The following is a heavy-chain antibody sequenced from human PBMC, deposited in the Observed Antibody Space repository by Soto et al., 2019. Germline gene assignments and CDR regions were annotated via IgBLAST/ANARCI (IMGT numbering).Heavy chain of an antibody. CDR1: GGTFSSYA. J-gene: IGHJ6*02. D-gene: IGHD2-8*01. V-gene: IGHV1-69*06. Sequence: ASVKVSCKASGGTFSSYAISWVRQAPGQGLEWMGGIIPIFGTANYAQKFQGRVTITADKSTSTAYMELSSLRSEDTAVYYCAIGTLMVYAIPYYYGMDVWGQGTTVTVSS. CDR3: AIGTLMVYAIPYYYGMDV. CDR2: IIPIFGTA.